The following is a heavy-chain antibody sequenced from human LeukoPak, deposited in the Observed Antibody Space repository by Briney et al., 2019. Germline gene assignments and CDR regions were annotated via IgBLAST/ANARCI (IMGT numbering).Heavy chain of an antibody. CDR2: IKQDGSEK. CDR3: ARGLPAAIQASPFDP. CDR1: GFTFSSYW. D-gene: IGHD2-2*02. Sequence: GGSLRLSCAASGFTFSSYWMSWVRQAPGKGLEWVANIKQDGSEKYYVDSVKGRFTISRDNAKNSLYLQMNSLRAEDTAVYYCARGLPAAIQASPFDPWGQGTLVTVSS. V-gene: IGHV3-7*01. J-gene: IGHJ5*02.